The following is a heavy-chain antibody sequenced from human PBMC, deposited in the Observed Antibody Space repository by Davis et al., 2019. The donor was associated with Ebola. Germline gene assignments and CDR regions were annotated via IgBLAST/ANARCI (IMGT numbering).Heavy chain of an antibody. CDR3: ARETVAGNYYYYGMDA. D-gene: IGHD6-19*01. J-gene: IGHJ6*02. CDR1: GFTFSSYG. Sequence: GESLKISCAASGFTFSSYGMHWVRQAPGKGLEWVAVIWYDGSNKYYADSVKGRFTISRDNSKNTLYLQMNSLRVEDTAVYNCARETVAGNYYYYGMDAWGQGTTVTVSS. CDR2: IWYDGSNK. V-gene: IGHV3-33*01.